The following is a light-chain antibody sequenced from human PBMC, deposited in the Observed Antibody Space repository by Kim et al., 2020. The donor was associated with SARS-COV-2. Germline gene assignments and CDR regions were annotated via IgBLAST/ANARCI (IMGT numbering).Light chain of an antibody. CDR1: QSFSSSY. CDR2: GAS. J-gene: IGKJ5*01. Sequence: DIVLTQSPGTLSLSPRERATLSCRASQSFSSSYLAWYQQKPGQATRLLIYGASTRATDIPDRFSGSGSGTDFTLTISSLEPEDFAVYLCQQYSASPITFGQGTRLEMK. V-gene: IGKV3-20*01. CDR3: QQYSASPIT.